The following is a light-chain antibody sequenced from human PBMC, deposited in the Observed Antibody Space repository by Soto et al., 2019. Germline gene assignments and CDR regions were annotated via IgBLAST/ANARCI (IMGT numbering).Light chain of an antibody. V-gene: IGLV2-11*01. J-gene: IGLJ1*01. CDR2: DVT. CDR1: RSDIGDSNF. CDR3: CSYAGGYIYL. Sequence: QSALTQPASVSGSPGQSVTISCTGPRSDIGDSNFISWYQHSPGKAPRLLIYDVTKWPSGVPERFSGSKSGNTASLTISGLQAEDEADYFCCSYAGGYIYLFGTGTKVTVL.